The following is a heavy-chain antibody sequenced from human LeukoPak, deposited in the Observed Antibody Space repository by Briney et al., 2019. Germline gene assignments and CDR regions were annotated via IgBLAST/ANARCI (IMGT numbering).Heavy chain of an antibody. J-gene: IGHJ4*02. V-gene: IGHV4-59*01. D-gene: IGHD6-6*01. CDR2: IYYSGST. Sequence: SETLSLTCTVSGGSISSYYWSWIRQPPGKGLEWIGYIYYSGSTNYNLSLKSRVTISVDTSKNQFSLKLSSVTAADTAVYYCAREGKYSSSSNYFDYWGQGTLVTVSS. CDR3: AREGKYSSSSNYFDY. CDR1: GGSISSYY.